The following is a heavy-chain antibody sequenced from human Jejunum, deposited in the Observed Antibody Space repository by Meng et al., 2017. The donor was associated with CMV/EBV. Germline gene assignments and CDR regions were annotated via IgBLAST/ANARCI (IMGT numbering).Heavy chain of an antibody. V-gene: IGHV3-23*01. Sequence: LSCAVSGFTFDNYAMTWVRQAPGKGLEWVSTISGFGDNTYYSDSVKGRFTISRDNSKNTLFLQMNSLRAEDTAVYYCAKGWYGYIPDYWGQGTLVTVSS. CDR1: GFTFDNYA. J-gene: IGHJ4*02. CDR2: ISGFGDNT. D-gene: IGHD6-13*01. CDR3: AKGWYGYIPDY.